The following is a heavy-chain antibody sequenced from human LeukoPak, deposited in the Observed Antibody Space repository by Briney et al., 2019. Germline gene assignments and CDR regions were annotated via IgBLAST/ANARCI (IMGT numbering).Heavy chain of an antibody. CDR2: IFYSGRN. CDR1: GGSISTNY. V-gene: IGHV4-59*01. CDR3: ARVDDRGSWLDY. J-gene: IGHJ4*02. Sequence: SETLSLTCTVSGGSISTNYWSWIRQPPGKGLEWVGNIFYSGRNNYNPSLRSRVTMSVDTSKNQFFLKLRSVPAADTAVYYCARVDDRGSWLDYRGQGTLVTVSS. D-gene: IGHD3-16*01.